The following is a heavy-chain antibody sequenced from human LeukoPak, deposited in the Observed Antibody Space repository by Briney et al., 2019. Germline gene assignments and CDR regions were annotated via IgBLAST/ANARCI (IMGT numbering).Heavy chain of an antibody. CDR1: GFTFSAYY. V-gene: IGHV3-30*02. J-gene: IGHJ4*02. CDR2: IRYGGSNK. Sequence: GESLRLSCAASGFTFSAYYVTWIRRAPGKGLEWVGFIRYGGSNKYYADSVKGRFTISRENSKNTLYLQMNSLRAEDTAVYYWATSRRDGYNWDYWGQGTLVTVSS. CDR3: ATSRRDGYNWDY. D-gene: IGHD5-24*01.